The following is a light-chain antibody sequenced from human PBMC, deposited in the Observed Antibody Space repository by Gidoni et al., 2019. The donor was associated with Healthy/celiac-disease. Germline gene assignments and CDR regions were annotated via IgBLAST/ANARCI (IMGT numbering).Light chain of an antibody. Sequence: EIVMTQSPATLSVSPGERATISCRASQSVSSNLAWYQQKPGQAPRLLIYGASTRATGIPARFSGSGSGTEFTLTISSLQSEDFAVYYCQQYNNWPPHTFXXXTKLEIK. CDR1: QSVSSN. CDR3: QQYNNWPPHT. J-gene: IGKJ2*01. V-gene: IGKV3-15*01. CDR2: GAS.